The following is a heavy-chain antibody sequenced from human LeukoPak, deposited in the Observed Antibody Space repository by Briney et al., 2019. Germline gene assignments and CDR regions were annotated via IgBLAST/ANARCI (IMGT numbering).Heavy chain of an antibody. J-gene: IGHJ4*02. D-gene: IGHD6-13*01. CDR1: GYSISSGYY. CDR3: ARSKSSSWYFDY. CDR2: IYHSGST. Sequence: SETLSLTCAVSGYSISSGYYWGWIRQPPGKGLEWIGSIYHSGSTYYNPSLMSRVTISVDTSKNQFSLRLSSVTAADMAVYYCARSKSSSWYFDYWGQGTLVPVSS. V-gene: IGHV4-38-2*01.